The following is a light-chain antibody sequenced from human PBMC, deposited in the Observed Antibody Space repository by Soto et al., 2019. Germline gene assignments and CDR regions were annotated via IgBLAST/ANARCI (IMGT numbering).Light chain of an antibody. Sequence: QSALTQPASVSGSPGQSITISCTGTSSDVGGYNYVSWYQQHPGKAPKLMIYEVSNRHSGVSNLFSGSKSGNTASLTISGLQAEDEADYYFSSYTSSSPLVFGTGTKVTVL. V-gene: IGLV2-14*01. CDR2: EVS. CDR3: SSYTSSSPLV. J-gene: IGLJ1*01. CDR1: SSDVGGYNY.